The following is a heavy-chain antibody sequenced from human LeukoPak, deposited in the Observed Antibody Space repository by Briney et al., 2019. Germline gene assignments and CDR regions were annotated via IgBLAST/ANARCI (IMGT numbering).Heavy chain of an antibody. D-gene: IGHD3-10*01. J-gene: IGHJ4*02. CDR3: AKSSGELPEGY. CDR2: ISWNSGGI. CDR1: GFRFDDYA. Sequence: QSGGSLRLSCAASGFRFDDYAMHWVRQAPGKGLEWVSGISWNSGGIGYADSVKGRFTISRDNAKNSLYLQMNSLRAEDTALYYCAKSSGELPEGYWGQGTLATVSS. V-gene: IGHV3-9*01.